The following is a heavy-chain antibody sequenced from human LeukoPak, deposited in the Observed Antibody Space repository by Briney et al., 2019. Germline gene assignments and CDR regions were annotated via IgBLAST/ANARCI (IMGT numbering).Heavy chain of an antibody. CDR3: ARPDYGGNRYAFDI. D-gene: IGHD4-23*01. Sequence: PGGSLRLSCAASGFTFSSYWMHWVRQAPGKGLVWVSRINSDGSSTSYADSVKGRFTISRDNAKNTLYLQMNSLRAEDTAVYYCARPDYGGNRYAFDIWGQGTMVTVSS. J-gene: IGHJ3*02. CDR1: GFTFSSYW. CDR2: INSDGSST. V-gene: IGHV3-74*01.